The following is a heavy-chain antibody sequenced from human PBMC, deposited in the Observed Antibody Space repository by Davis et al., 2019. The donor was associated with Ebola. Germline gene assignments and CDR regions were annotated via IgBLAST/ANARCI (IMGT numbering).Heavy chain of an antibody. V-gene: IGHV3-33*01. J-gene: IGHJ6*02. D-gene: IGHD5-18*01. CDR2: IWYVGSNK. Sequence: GESLKISCAASGFTFSSYGMHWVRQAPGKGLEWVSFIWYVGSNKYYADSVKGRFTISRDNSKNTLYLQMNSLRAEDTAVYYCARARNVDTAMVAAYYYYGMDVWGQGTTVTVSS. CDR1: GFTFSSYG. CDR3: ARARNVDTAMVAAYYYYGMDV.